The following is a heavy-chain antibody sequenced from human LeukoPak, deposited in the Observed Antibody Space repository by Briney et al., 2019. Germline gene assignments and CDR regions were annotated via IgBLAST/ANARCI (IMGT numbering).Heavy chain of an antibody. V-gene: IGHV3-30*04. D-gene: IGHD3-10*01. CDR2: ISYDGSNK. Sequence: PGRSLRLSCAASGFTFSSYAMHWVRQAPGKGLECLAVISYDGSNKYYADSVKGRFTISRDNSKNTLYLQMNSLRAEDTAVYYCAREGVTMVRGVHYYYGMDVWGQGTTVTVSS. CDR1: GFTFSSYA. CDR3: AREGVTMVRGVHYYYGMDV. J-gene: IGHJ6*02.